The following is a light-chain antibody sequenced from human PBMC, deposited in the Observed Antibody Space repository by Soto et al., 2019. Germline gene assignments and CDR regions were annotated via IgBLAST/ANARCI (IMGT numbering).Light chain of an antibody. CDR1: SSDVGGYNY. J-gene: IGLJ2*01. CDR3: SSYTSSSPL. CDR2: DVS. Sequence: QSALTQPASVSGSPGQSITISCTGTSSDVGGYNYVSWYQQHPGKAPKLMIYDVSNRPSGVSNRFSGSKSGNMASLTISGLQAEDEADYYCSSYTSSSPLFGGGTQLTVL. V-gene: IGLV2-14*01.